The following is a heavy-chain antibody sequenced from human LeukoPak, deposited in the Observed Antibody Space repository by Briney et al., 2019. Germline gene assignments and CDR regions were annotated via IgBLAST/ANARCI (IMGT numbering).Heavy chain of an antibody. J-gene: IGHJ4*02. CDR2: INHSGST. CDR1: GGSFSGYY. D-gene: IGHD6-19*01. Sequence: PSETLSLTCAVYGGSFSGYYWSWIRQPPGKGLEWIGEINHSGSTNYNPSLKSRVTISVDTSKNQFSPKLSSVTAADTAVYYCARQPRIAVAGSDYWGQGTLIIVSS. V-gene: IGHV4-34*01. CDR3: ARQPRIAVAGSDY.